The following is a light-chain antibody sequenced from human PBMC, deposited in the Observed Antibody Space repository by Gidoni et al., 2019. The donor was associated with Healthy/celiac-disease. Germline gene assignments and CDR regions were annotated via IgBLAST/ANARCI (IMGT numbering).Light chain of an antibody. J-gene: IGKJ5*01. V-gene: IGKV3-20*01. CDR2: GAS. CDR1: QSVSSSY. CDR3: QQYGSSLHT. Sequence: EIVLTQSPGTLSLSPGERATLSCRASQSVSSSYLAWYQQKPGQAPRLLIYGASSRATGLPDRFSGSWSGTDFTLTISRLEPEDFAVYYCQQYGSSLHTFXQXTRLEIK.